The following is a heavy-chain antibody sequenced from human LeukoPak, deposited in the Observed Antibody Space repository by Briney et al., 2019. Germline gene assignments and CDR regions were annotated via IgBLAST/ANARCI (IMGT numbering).Heavy chain of an antibody. J-gene: IGHJ4*02. D-gene: IGHD6-6*01. Sequence: GGSLRLSCAASGFTFSSYGMHWVRQAPGKGLEWVAVISYDGSNKYYADSVKGRFTISRDNSKNTLYLQMNSLRAEDTAVYYCAKDRTPYSSSSNALHWGQGTLVTVSS. CDR1: GFTFSSYG. CDR3: AKDRTPYSSSSNALH. V-gene: IGHV3-30*18. CDR2: ISYDGSNK.